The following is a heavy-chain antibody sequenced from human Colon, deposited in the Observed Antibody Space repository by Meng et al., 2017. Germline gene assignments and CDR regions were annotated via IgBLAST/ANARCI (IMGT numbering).Heavy chain of an antibody. CDR3: ARGMTNGITFGGVIVN. CDR2: IYYSGST. V-gene: IGHV4-61*01. D-gene: IGHD3-16*02. Sequence: QGELEVAGPGLVRPSETLSLTCTVSGGSVSSGSYYWSWIRQPPGKGLEWIGYIYYSGSTNYNPSLKSRVTISVDTSKNQFSLKLSSVTAADTAVYYCARGMTNGITFGGVIVNWGQGTLVTVSS. J-gene: IGHJ4*02. CDR1: GGSVSSGSYY.